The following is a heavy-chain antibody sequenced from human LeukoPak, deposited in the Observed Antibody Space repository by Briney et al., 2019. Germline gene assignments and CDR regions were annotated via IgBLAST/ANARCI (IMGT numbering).Heavy chain of an antibody. CDR2: IYSSGST. CDR1: GGSISSYY. Sequence: SETLSLTCTVSGGSISSYYWSWIRQPPGKGLEWIGYIYSSGSTNYNPSLKSRVTISLDTSKNQFSLKLSSVTAADTAVFYCARFGRQRRDGYTSFYYWGQGVLVTVSS. CDR3: ARFGRQRRDGYTSFYY. V-gene: IGHV4-4*09. J-gene: IGHJ4*02. D-gene: IGHD5-24*01.